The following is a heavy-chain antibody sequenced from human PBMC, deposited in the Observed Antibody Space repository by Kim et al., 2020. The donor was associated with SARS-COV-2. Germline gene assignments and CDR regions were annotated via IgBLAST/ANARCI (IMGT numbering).Heavy chain of an antibody. V-gene: IGHV1-69*01. J-gene: IGHJ4*02. CDR3: ARGKAY. CDR2: PIFGTA. Sequence: PIFGTANYEQKCQGRVTITADESTSTAYMELSSLRSEDTAVYYCARGKAYWGQGTLVTVSS.